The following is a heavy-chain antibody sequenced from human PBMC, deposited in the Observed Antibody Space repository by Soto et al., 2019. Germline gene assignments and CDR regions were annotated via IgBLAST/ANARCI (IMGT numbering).Heavy chain of an antibody. CDR1: GFTFSSYS. J-gene: IGHJ4*02. V-gene: IGHV3-48*02. CDR3: ARSEGTYYDILTGLFDY. CDR2: ISSSSSTI. Sequence: EVQLVESGGGLVQPGGSLRLSCAASGFTFSSYSMNWVHQAPGKGLEWVSYISSSSSTIYYADSVKGRFTISRDNAKNSLYLQMNSLRDEDTAVYYCARSEGTYYDILTGLFDYWGQGTLVTVSS. D-gene: IGHD3-9*01.